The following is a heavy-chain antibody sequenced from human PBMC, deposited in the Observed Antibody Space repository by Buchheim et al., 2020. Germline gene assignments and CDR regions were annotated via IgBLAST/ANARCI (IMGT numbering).Heavy chain of an antibody. V-gene: IGHV5-51*01. D-gene: IGHD3-3*01. Sequence: EVQLVQTGTVVKKSGDSLRISCEASGYTFSSYWIAWVRHMPGKGLEWMGTVYPGDSDAKYGPSFQGQVTISVDKSIRTAYLESISLEASDTAIYYCAREDSSHFGHEPLDFWGQGTL. CDR1: GYTFSSYW. CDR2: VYPGDSDA. J-gene: IGHJ4*02. CDR3: AREDSSHFGHEPLDF.